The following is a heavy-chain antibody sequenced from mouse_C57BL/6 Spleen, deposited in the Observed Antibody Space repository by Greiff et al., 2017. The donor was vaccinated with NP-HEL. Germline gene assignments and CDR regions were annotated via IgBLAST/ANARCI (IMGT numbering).Heavy chain of an antibody. CDR3: TSSYVPHWYFDV. D-gene: IGHD1-1*01. Sequence: VQLQQPGAELVKPGASVKLPCKASGYTFTSYWMHWVKQRPGRGLEWIGRIDPYSGGTKYNEKFKSKATLTVDKPSSTAYMQLSSLTSEDSAVYYCTSSYVPHWYFDVWGTGTTVTVSS. J-gene: IGHJ1*03. CDR1: GYTFTSYW. V-gene: IGHV1-72*01. CDR2: IDPYSGGT.